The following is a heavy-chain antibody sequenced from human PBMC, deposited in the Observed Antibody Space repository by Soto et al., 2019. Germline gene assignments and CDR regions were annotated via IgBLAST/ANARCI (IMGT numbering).Heavy chain of an antibody. D-gene: IGHD2-15*01. Sequence: QLQLQESGSGLVKPSQTLSLTCAVSGGSISRGGYSWSWIRQPPGKGLEGIGYIYHSGSTYYNPSLKSRVTISGDRSKNQSPLTLSSVTAADTAVYYSARTPMYWGQGTLVTVSS. V-gene: IGHV4-30-2*01. CDR1: GGSISRGGYS. CDR3: ARTPMY. J-gene: IGHJ4*02. CDR2: IYHSGST.